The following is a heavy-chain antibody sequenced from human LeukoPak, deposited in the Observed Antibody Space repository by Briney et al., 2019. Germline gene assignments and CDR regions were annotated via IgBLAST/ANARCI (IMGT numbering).Heavy chain of an antibody. J-gene: IGHJ6*03. Sequence: ASVKVSCKASGYTFTGYYMHWVRQAPGQGLEWMGWINPNSGGTNYAQKFQGRVTMTRDTSISTAYMELSRLRSDDTAVYYCAREIVVVPAAIPNYYYYYMDVWGKGTTVTVSS. CDR1: GYTFTGYY. CDR2: INPNSGGT. D-gene: IGHD2-2*01. V-gene: IGHV1-2*02. CDR3: AREIVVVPAAIPNYYYYYMDV.